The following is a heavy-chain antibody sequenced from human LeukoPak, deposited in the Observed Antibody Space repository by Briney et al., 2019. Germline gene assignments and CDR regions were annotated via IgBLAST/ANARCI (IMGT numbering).Heavy chain of an antibody. Sequence: GGSLRLSCAASGFTFSSYGMHWVRQAPGKGLEWVAVISYDGTDKYYADSVKGRFTISRDNSKSTLYLQMNSLRAEDTAVYYCAREGYYYGSSGYYDYWGQGTLVTVSS. J-gene: IGHJ4*02. CDR3: AREGYYYGSSGYYDY. V-gene: IGHV3-30*12. CDR1: GFTFSSYG. D-gene: IGHD3-22*01. CDR2: ISYDGTDK.